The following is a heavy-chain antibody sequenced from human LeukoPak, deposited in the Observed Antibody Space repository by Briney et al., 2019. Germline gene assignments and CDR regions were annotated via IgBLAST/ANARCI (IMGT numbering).Heavy chain of an antibody. J-gene: IGHJ4*02. D-gene: IGHD5-18*01. CDR1: GFTVSSNY. V-gene: IGHV3-53*01. CDR2: IYSGGST. CDR3: ASCHVDTAMVEAHFDY. Sequence: TGGSLRLSCAASGFTVSSNYMSWVRQAPGKGLEWVSVIYSGGSTYYADSVKGRFTISRDNSKNTLYLQMNSLRAEDTAVYYCASCHVDTAMVEAHFDYWGQGTLVTVSS.